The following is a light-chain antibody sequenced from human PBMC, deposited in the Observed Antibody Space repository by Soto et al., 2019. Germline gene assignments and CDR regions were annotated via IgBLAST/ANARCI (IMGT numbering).Light chain of an antibody. CDR2: GAF. J-gene: IGKJ1*01. CDR1: QSIDTY. CDR3: QQSYNNHPWT. Sequence: DIQMTQSPSSVSASVGDRVTITCRASQSIDTYLNWYQLKPXKAPKILXYGAFNLQGGVPSRFRGTGSGTDFTLTISSLQHEDFANYYCQQSYNNHPWTFGQGTKVDIK. V-gene: IGKV1-39*01.